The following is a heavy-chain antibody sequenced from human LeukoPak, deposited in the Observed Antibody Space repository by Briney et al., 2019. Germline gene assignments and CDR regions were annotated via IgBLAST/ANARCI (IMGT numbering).Heavy chain of an antibody. D-gene: IGHD6-19*01. CDR2: FYYSGST. CDR3: ARKQWVMYYFDS. J-gene: IGHJ4*02. V-gene: IGHV4-39*01. CDR1: GGSLSISNYY. Sequence: PSETLSLPCTVSGGSLSISNYYWGWLRQPPGKGLEWIGSFYYSGSTYYNPSLKSRVTISVDTSKSQFSLKLNSVTAADTAVYYCARKQWVMYYFDSWGQGTLVTVSS.